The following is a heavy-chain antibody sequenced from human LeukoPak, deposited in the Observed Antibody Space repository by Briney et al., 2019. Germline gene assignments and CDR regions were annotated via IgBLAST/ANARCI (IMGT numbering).Heavy chain of an antibody. J-gene: IGHJ4*02. CDR2: ISGSGGST. Sequence: GGSLRLSCAASGFTFSSYAMSWVRQAPGKRLEWVSAISGSGGSTYYADSVKGRFTISRGNSKNTLYLQMNSLRAEDTAVYYCAKDPVGYDSSGYFAILFDYWGQGTLVTVSS. CDR1: GFTFSSYA. D-gene: IGHD3-22*01. V-gene: IGHV3-23*01. CDR3: AKDPVGYDSSGYFAILFDY.